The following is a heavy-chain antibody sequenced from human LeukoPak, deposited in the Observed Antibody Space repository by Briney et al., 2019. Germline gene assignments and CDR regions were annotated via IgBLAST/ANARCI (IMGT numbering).Heavy chain of an antibody. J-gene: IGHJ4*02. CDR3: ARVSRGVFDY. CDR1: GFTFSSYA. V-gene: IGHV3-30-3*01. CDR2: ISYDGSNK. Sequence: PGGSLRLSCAASGFTFSSYAMHWVRQAPGKGLEWVAVISYDGSNKYYADSVKGRFTISRDNSKNTLYLQMNSLRAEDTAVYYCARVSRGVFDYWGQGTLVTVSS. D-gene: IGHD3-10*01.